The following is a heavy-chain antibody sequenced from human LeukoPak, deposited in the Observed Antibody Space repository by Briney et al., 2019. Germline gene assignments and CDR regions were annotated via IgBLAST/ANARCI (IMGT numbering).Heavy chain of an antibody. D-gene: IGHD6-13*01. V-gene: IGHV3-33*08. CDR2: IWYDGSNK. J-gene: IGHJ6*02. Sequence: PGGSLRLSCAASGITFSNAWMSWVRQAPGKGLEWVAVIWYDGSNKYYADSVKGRFTISRDNSKNTLYLQMNSLRAEDTAVYYCARDRTRIAAAGTRYYGMDVWGQGTTVTVSS. CDR1: GITFSNAW. CDR3: ARDRTRIAAAGTRYYGMDV.